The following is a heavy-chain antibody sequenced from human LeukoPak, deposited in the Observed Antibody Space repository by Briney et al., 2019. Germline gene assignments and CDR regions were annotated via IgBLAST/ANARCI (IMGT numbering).Heavy chain of an antibody. D-gene: IGHD3-10*01. J-gene: IGHJ4*02. CDR3: ARMVRGVGFFDY. V-gene: IGHV3-23*01. CDR2: ISGNSGAT. CDR1: GFTFSSYP. Sequence: PGGSLRLSCATSGFTFSSYPMSGVRQAPGGGLEWVSVISGNSGATYYAASVKGRFTISRDNSKNTLYLQMNSLRAEDTAVYYCARMVRGVGFFDYWGQGILVTVSS.